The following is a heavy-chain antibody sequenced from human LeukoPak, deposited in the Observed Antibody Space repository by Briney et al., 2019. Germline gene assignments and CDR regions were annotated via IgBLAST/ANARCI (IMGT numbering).Heavy chain of an antibody. D-gene: IGHD5-12*01. CDR3: ARAGGWLRERNWFDP. CDR1: GYTFTIYG. J-gene: IGHJ5*02. Sequence: ASVTVSFKASGYTFTIYGITGVRQAPGQGLEWVGWISAYNGNTNYAQKLQGRVTMTTDTSTSTAYMELRSLRSDDTAVYYCARAGGWLRERNWFDPWGQGTLVTVSS. CDR2: ISAYNGNT. V-gene: IGHV1-18*01.